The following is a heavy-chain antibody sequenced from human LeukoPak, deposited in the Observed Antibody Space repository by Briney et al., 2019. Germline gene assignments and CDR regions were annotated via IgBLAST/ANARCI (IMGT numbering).Heavy chain of an antibody. Sequence: SETLSLTCTVSGGSISSYYWSWIRQPPGKGLEWIGYIYYSGSTNYNPSLKSRVIISVDTSKNQFSLRLTSVTAADTAMYYCARASSGWYGLFDSWGQGTLVTVSS. CDR3: ARASSGWYGLFDS. CDR2: IYYSGST. J-gene: IGHJ4*02. V-gene: IGHV4-59*01. CDR1: GGSISSYY. D-gene: IGHD6-19*01.